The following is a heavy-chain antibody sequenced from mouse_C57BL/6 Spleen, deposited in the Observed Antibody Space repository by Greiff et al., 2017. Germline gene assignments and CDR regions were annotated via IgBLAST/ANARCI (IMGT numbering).Heavy chain of an antibody. CDR2: IDPEHGDT. CDR3: TTYPHRDYYGSSYVYFDV. Sequence: EVQLQQSGAELVRPGASVKLSCKASGFNIQDDYMHWVKQRPEQGLEWIGWIDPEHGDTEYASKFQGKATITADTSSNTAYLQLSSLTSEDTAVYYFTTYPHRDYYGSSYVYFDVWGTGTTVTVSS. J-gene: IGHJ1*03. D-gene: IGHD1-1*01. CDR1: GFNIQDDY. V-gene: IGHV14-4*01.